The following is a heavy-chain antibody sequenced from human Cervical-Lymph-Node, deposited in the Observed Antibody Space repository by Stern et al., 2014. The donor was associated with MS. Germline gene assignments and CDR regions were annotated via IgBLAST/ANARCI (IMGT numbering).Heavy chain of an antibody. CDR1: GYTFTDYY. Sequence: QDQLVQSGAEVKKPGASLRVSCKASGYTFTDYYLHWVRQAPGQGLEWMGWINLKKGATNYAQKFQGRVTMTRDTSISTAYMDLRSLTSDDTAGFYCARPGGGLDHWGQGTLVTVSS. CDR2: INLKKGAT. J-gene: IGHJ4*02. CDR3: ARPGGGLDH. V-gene: IGHV1-2*02. D-gene: IGHD2-15*01.